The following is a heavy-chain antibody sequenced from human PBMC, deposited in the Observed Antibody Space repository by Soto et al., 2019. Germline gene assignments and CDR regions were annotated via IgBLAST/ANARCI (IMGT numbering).Heavy chain of an antibody. CDR2: ISAYNGNT. CDR1: GYTFTSYG. Sequence: ASVKVSCKASGYTFTSYGISWVRQAPGQGLEWMGWISAYNGNTNYARKLQGRVTMTTDTSTSTAYMELRSLGSDDTAVYYCASGWFGEFVYYFDYWGQGTLVTVSS. CDR3: ASGWFGEFVYYFDY. D-gene: IGHD3-10*01. J-gene: IGHJ4*02. V-gene: IGHV1-18*01.